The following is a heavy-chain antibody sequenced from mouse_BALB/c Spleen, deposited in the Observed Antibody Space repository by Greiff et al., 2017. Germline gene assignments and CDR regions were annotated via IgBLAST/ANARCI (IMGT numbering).Heavy chain of an antibody. CDR2: ISYSGST. Sequence: EVKLMESGPGLVKPSQSLSLTCTVTGYSITSDYAWNWIRQFPGNKLEWMGYISYSGSTSYNPSLKSRISITRDTSKNQFFLQLNSVTTEDTATYYCARLGLRYAMDYWGQGTSVTVSS. V-gene: IGHV3-2*02. CDR3: ARLGLRYAMDY. J-gene: IGHJ4*01. D-gene: IGHD2-4*01. CDR1: GYSITSDYA.